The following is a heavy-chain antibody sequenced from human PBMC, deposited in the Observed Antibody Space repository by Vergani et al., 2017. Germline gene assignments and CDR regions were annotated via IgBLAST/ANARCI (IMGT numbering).Heavy chain of an antibody. CDR2: ITGSGGST. D-gene: IGHD3/OR15-3a*01. Sequence: EVELLESGGGLVQPGGSLRLSCVASGFTFTKNGINWVCKAQGEGREWVSSITGSGGSTYYANSGKDRFTISRDNSKNTVYLQMSSLRVEDTAVYYCARYRRTGYSSSGGLDNWGQGTLVTVSS. V-gene: IGHV3-23*01. CDR3: ARYRRTGYSSSGGLDN. J-gene: IGHJ4*02. CDR1: GFTFTKNG.